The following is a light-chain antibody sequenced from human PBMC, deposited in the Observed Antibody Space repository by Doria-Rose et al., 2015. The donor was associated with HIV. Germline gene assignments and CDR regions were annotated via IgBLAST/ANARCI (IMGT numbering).Light chain of an antibody. Sequence: TQSPSSLSASVGDRVTITCRASQGISNCLAWFQQKPGKAPKSLIYTASTLQSGVPSNLSGSGSGTDFTLTISSLRPEDFATFYCQQYNSYWTFGQGTKVEIK. CDR3: QQYNSYWT. CDR2: TAS. CDR1: QGISNC. J-gene: IGKJ1*01. V-gene: IGKV1-16*02.